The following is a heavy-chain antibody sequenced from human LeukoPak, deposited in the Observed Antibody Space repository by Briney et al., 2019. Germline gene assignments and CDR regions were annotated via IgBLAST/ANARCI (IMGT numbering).Heavy chain of an antibody. J-gene: IGHJ5*02. CDR2: IYYSGST. D-gene: IGHD5-18*01. Sequence: PSETLSLTCTVSGGSISSSSYYWGWIRQPPGKGLEWIGSIYYSGSTYYNPSLKSRVTILVDTSKNQFSLKLSSVTAADTAVYYCARGLVDTAMVHFDPWGQGTLVTVSS. CDR3: ARGLVDTAMVHFDP. CDR1: GGSISSSSYY. V-gene: IGHV4-39*07.